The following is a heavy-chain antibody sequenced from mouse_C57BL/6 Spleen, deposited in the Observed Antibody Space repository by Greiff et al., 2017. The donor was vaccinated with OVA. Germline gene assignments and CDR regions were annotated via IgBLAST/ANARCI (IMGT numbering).Heavy chain of an antibody. CDR1: GYAFSSYW. J-gene: IGHJ2*01. CDR2: IYPGDGDT. V-gene: IGHV1-80*01. D-gene: IGHD1-1*01. CDR3: ARVLRYYFDD. Sequence: QVHVKQSGAELVKPGASVKISCKASGYAFSSYWMNWVKQRPGKGLEWIGQIYPGDGDTNYNGKFKGKATLTADKSSSTAYMQLSSLTSEDSAVYFCARVLRYYFDDWGQGTTLTVSS.